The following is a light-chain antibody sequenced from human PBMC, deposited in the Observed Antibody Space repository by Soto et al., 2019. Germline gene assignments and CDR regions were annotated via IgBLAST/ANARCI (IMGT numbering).Light chain of an antibody. V-gene: IGKV3-20*01. CDR1: QSVSSTC. CDR3: QQYGSSPRT. J-gene: IGKJ1*01. CDR2: GAS. Sequence: EIVLTQSPGTPSLSPGERATLSCRASQSVSSTCLAWYQQKPGQAPSLLMYGASRRATGIPERFSGSGSGTDFTLTISRLEPEDFAVYYCQQYGSSPRTFGQGTKVDIK.